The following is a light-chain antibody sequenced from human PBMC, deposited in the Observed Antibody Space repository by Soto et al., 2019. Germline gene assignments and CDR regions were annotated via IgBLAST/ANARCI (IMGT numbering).Light chain of an antibody. J-gene: IGKJ5*01. CDR3: QQYSNWPSIT. V-gene: IGKV3-11*01. Sequence: EIVLTQSPATVSLSPVEITTLYFISSQSISRYLAWYQQKPGQAPRLLIYGASSRATGIPDRFSGSGSGTDFTLTIRSLDPEDFAVYYCQQYSNWPSITCGQGTRREIK. CDR1: QSISRY. CDR2: GAS.